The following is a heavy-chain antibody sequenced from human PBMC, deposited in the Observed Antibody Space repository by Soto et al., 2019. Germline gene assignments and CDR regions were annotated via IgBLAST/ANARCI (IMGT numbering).Heavy chain of an antibody. CDR2: IYYLGST. J-gene: IGHJ4*02. D-gene: IGHD3-10*01. Sequence: SEPLSLTCTVSGGSMSEYFWSWVRQSPGKGLEWIGYIYYLGSTDYSPSLKSRVTMSVDTSKRQFSLKLSSVTAADTAIYYCARDGYDGSGSPYPAYWGPGIQVTRLL. V-gene: IGHV4-59*01. CDR1: GGSMSEYF. CDR3: ARDGYDGSGSPYPAY.